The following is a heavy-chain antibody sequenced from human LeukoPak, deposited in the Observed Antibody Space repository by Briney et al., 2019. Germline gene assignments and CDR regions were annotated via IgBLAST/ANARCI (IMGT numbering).Heavy chain of an antibody. D-gene: IGHD6-19*01. Sequence: GGSLRLSCAASGFTFSSYAMHWVRQAPGKGLEWVAAISYDGSNKYYADSVKGRFTISRDNSKNTLYLQMNSLRAEDTAVYYCARGTRIAVASETSWGQGTLVTVSS. CDR3: ARGTRIAVASETS. V-gene: IGHV3-30*01. CDR1: GFTFSSYA. J-gene: IGHJ4*02. CDR2: ISYDGSNK.